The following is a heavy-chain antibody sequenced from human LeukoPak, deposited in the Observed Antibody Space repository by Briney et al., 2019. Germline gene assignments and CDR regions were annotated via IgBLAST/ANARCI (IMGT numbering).Heavy chain of an antibody. Sequence: GGSLRLSCAASGFTFSSYWMHWVRQAPGKGLVWVSRINSDGSSTSYADSVKGRFTISRDKAKNTLYLQMNSLRAEDTAVYYCARDHPWAAVLGYYYMDVWGKGTTVTVSS. D-gene: IGHD6-13*01. J-gene: IGHJ6*03. CDR1: GFTFSSYW. CDR3: ARDHPWAAVLGYYYMDV. V-gene: IGHV3-74*01. CDR2: INSDGSST.